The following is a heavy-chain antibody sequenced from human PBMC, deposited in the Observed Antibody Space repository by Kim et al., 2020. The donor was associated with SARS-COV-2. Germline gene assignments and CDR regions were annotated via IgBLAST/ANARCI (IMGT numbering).Heavy chain of an antibody. CDR3: ARGGLAFSPRRFDY. J-gene: IGHJ4*02. D-gene: IGHD3-3*01. V-gene: IGHV7-4-1*02. Sequence: AQGFTGRFVFSLDTSVSTAYLQISSLKAEDTAVYYCARGGLAFSPRRFDYWGQGTLVTVSS.